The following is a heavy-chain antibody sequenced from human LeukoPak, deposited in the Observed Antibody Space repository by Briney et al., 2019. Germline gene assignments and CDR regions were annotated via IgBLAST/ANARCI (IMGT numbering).Heavy chain of an antibody. V-gene: IGHV1-69*05. CDR3: ATYWPGPYGDYEGYYYMDV. J-gene: IGHJ6*03. CDR1: GGTFTSYA. D-gene: IGHD4-17*01. Sequence: ASVKVSCKASGGTFTSYAISWGHQAPGQGLEWLGRFIPIFGTANYAQKFQGRVTITTDESTSTAYMELSSLRSEDTAVYYCATYWPGPYGDYEGYYYMDVWGKGTTVTVSS. CDR2: FIPIFGTA.